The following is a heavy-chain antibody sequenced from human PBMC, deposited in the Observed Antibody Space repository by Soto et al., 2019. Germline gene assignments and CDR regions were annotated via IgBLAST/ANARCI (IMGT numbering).Heavy chain of an antibody. CDR2: ISAYNGNT. J-gene: IGHJ6*01. V-gene: IGHV1-18*01. CDR1: GYTFTSYG. D-gene: IGHD3-16*02. Sequence: ASVKVSCKASGYTFTSYGISWARQAPGQGLAWMGWISAYNGNTNYAQKLQGRVTMTTDTSTSTAYMELRSLRSDDTAVYYCAIGLMITFGGVIVLPGGMDVWGQGTTVTVSS. CDR3: AIGLMITFGGVIVLPGGMDV.